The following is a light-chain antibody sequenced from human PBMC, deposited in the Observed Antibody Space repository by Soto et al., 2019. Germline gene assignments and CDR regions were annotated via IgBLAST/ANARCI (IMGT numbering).Light chain of an antibody. J-gene: IGKJ1*01. CDR3: QQYNSYWT. V-gene: IGKV1-13*02. Sequence: LPQSPATLSWSPGERATLSCRASQGISSALAWYQQKPGKAPKLLIYDASSLESGVPSRFSGSGSGTEFTLTISSLQPDDFATYYCQQYNSYWTFGQGTKVDIK. CDR2: DAS. CDR1: QGISSA.